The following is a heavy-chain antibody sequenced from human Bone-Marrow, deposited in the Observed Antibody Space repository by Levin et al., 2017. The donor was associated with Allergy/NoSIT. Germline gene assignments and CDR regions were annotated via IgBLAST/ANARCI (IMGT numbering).Heavy chain of an antibody. D-gene: IGHD2-15*01. J-gene: IGHJ4*02. CDR2: ISSSSSFT. CDR3: ARAPGRSCSSDKCYSYELDH. V-gene: IGHV3-11*05. Sequence: GESLKISCAASGFTFSDYYMTWIRQAPGKGLEWVSYISSSSSFTKYADSVQGRFTISRDNAKNSLYLQMNSLRADDTAVYYCARAPGRSCSSDKCYSYELDHWGQGTLVTVSS. CDR1: GFTFSDYY.